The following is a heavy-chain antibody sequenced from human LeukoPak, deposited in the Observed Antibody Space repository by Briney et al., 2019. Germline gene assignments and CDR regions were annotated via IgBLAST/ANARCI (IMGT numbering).Heavy chain of an antibody. J-gene: IGHJ4*02. CDR2: INPNSGGT. V-gene: IGHV1-2*02. CDR1: GYTFTGYY. D-gene: IGHD5-12*01. Sequence: GASVKVSCKASGYTFTGYYMHWVRQAPGQGLEWMGWINPNSGGTNYAQKFQGRVTMTRDTSISTAYMELSRLRSDDTAVYYCARDYSGYGGYYFDYWGQGTLVTVSS. CDR3: ARDYSGYGGYYFDY.